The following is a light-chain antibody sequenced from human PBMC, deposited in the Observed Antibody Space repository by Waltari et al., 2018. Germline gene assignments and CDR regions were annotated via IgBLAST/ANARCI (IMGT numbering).Light chain of an antibody. CDR1: NNDLGGSAY. V-gene: IGLV2-14*01. Sequence: QSALTQPAAVSGSPLQSITISCTGTNNDLGGSAYVPWYQQHPGKAPKLLIYDVSDPPSGVSIRFSGSKSGNTASLTISGLQTEDEADYYCSSYVSGSTLKMFGGGTKLTVL. CDR3: SSYVSGSTLKM. CDR2: DVS. J-gene: IGLJ3*02.